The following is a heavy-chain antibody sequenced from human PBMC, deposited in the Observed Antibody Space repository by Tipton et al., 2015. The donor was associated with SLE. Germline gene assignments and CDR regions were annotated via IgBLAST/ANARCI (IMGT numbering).Heavy chain of an antibody. D-gene: IGHD3-22*01. Sequence: TLSLTCAVYGGSFSGHYWSWIRQPPGKGPEWIGRITNNGNTYYIPSLQSRVTMSVDTSKNHFSLKLRSVTAADTAVYYCARGLRADRSSHFDYWGQGTLATVSS. CDR3: ARGLRADRSSHFDY. CDR1: GGSFSGHY. V-gene: IGHV4-34*01. CDR2: ITNNGNT. J-gene: IGHJ4*02.